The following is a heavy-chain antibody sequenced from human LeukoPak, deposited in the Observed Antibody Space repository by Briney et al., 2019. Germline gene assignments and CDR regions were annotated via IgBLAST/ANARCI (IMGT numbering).Heavy chain of an antibody. D-gene: IGHD3-16*02. CDR1: GFTFSSYS. Sequence: GGSLRLSCAASGFTFSSYSMNWVRQAPGKGLEWVSSISSSSSYIYYADSVKGRFTISRDNAKNSLYLQMNSLRAEDTAVYYCARVIDNVSYYFDYWGQGTLVTVSS. CDR3: ARVIDNVSYYFDY. V-gene: IGHV3-21*01. J-gene: IGHJ4*02. CDR2: ISSSSSYI.